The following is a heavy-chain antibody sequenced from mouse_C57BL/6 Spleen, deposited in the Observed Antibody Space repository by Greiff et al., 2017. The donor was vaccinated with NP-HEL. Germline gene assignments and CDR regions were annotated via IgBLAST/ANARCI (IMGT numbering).Heavy chain of an antibody. D-gene: IGHD4-1*01. J-gene: IGHJ4*01. V-gene: IGHV5-6*01. CDR1: GFTFSSYG. CDR3: AREELGRGAMDY. Sequence: EVQRVESGGDLVKPGGSLTLSCAASGFTFSSYGMSWVRQTPDKRLEWVATISSGGSYTYYPDSVKGRFTISRDNAKNTLYLQMSSLKSEDTAMYYCAREELGRGAMDYWGQGTSVTVSS. CDR2: ISSGGSYT.